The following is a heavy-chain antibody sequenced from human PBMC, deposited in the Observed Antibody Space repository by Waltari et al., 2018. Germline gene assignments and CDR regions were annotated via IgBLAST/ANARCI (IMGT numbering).Heavy chain of an antibody. Sequence: EVQLVESGGVLVQPGGSLRLRGAAAGSHCSSCSTTWVRKAPGKVLVWVSAIRGSGGSTYYADSVKGRFTISRDNSKNTLYRQMNSLRAEDTAVYYCAKDPSVDDALGYFDYWGQGTLVTVSS. V-gene: IGHV3-23*04. CDR2: IRGSGGST. D-gene: IGHD5-12*01. CDR3: AKDPSVDDALGYFDY. CDR1: GSHCSSCS. J-gene: IGHJ4*02.